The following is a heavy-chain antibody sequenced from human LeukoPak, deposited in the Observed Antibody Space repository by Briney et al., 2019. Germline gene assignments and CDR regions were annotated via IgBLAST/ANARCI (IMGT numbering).Heavy chain of an antibody. Sequence: GGSLRLSCEGSGFTFSSYWMGWVRQAPGKGLEWVANINPAGRDTYYVDSVKGRFTISRDNAKNSLYLQMNSLRAEDTAVYYCARDSGYGTFDIWGQGTMVTVSS. CDR1: GFTFSSYW. CDR2: INPAGRDT. CDR3: ARDSGYGTFDI. V-gene: IGHV3-7*01. J-gene: IGHJ3*02. D-gene: IGHD5-12*01.